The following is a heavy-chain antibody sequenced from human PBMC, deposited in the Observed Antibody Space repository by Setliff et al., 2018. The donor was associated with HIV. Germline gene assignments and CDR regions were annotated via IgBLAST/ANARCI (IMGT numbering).Heavy chain of an antibody. CDR2: IIPILGIA. Sequence: AASVKVSCKASGYTFTTYAIHWVRQAPGQRLEWMGGIIPILGIANYAQKFQGRVTITTDESTSTAYMELSSLRSEDTAVYYCARGAVVTNYFDYWGQGTLVTAPQ. V-gene: IGHV1-69*10. D-gene: IGHD2-15*01. CDR3: ARGAVVTNYFDY. CDR1: GYTFTTYA. J-gene: IGHJ4*02.